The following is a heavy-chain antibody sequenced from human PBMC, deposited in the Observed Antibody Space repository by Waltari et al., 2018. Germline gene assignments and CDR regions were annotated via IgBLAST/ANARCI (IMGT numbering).Heavy chain of an antibody. V-gene: IGHV3-23*03. CDR2: IYSGGST. J-gene: IGHJ3*02. Sequence: EVQLLESGGGLVQPGGSMRLSCAASGFTFSSSDMSWVRQAPGKGLEWVSGIYSGGSTYDADSVKGRFTISRENSKNTLYLQMNSLRAEDTAVYYCAKFIAARPLIGAFDIWGQGTMVTVSS. CDR3: AKFIAARPLIGAFDI. CDR1: GFTFSSSD. D-gene: IGHD6-6*01.